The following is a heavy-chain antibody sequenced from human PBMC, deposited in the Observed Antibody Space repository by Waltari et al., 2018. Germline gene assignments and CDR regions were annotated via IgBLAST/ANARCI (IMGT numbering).Heavy chain of an antibody. CDR3: ARDDLSNAFDI. CDR2: IYTSGST. V-gene: IGHV4-61*02. Sequence: QVQLQESGPGLVKPSQTLSLTCTVSGGSISSGSYYWRWIRQPAGKGLEWIGRIYTSGSTNYNPSLKSRVTISVDTSKNQFSLKLSSVTAADTAVYYCARDDLSNAFDIWGQGTMVTVSS. J-gene: IGHJ3*02. CDR1: GGSISSGSYY.